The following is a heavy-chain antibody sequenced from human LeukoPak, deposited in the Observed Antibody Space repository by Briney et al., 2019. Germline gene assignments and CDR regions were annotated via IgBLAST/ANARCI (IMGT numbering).Heavy chain of an antibody. Sequence: ASVKVSCKVSGYTLTELSMHWVRQAPGKGLEWMGGFDPEDGETIYAQKFQGRVTMTEDTSTDTAYMELSSLRSEDTAVYYCATNLLWFGESSSGYWGQGTLVTVSS. CDR2: FDPEDGET. CDR3: ATNLLWFGESSSGY. J-gene: IGHJ4*02. V-gene: IGHV1-24*01. CDR1: GYTLTELS. D-gene: IGHD3-10*01.